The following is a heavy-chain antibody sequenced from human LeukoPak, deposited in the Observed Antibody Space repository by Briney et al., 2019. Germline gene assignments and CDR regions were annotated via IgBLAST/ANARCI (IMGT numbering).Heavy chain of an antibody. CDR1: GGSISSGGYY. V-gene: IGHV4-31*03. CDR3: AREFTSTIHFDY. CDR2: IYYSGTT. Sequence: SQTLSLTCTVSGGSISSGGYYWSWIRQHPGKGLEWIGDIYYSGTTYYNPSLKSRVTISVDTSKNQFSLKLSSVTAADTAVYYCAREFTSTIHFDYWGQGTLVTVSS. D-gene: IGHD1-26*01. J-gene: IGHJ4*02.